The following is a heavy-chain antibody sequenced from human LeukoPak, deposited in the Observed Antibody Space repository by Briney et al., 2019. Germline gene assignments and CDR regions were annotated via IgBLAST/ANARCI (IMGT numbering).Heavy chain of an antibody. CDR3: ARAGKAAAGLEH. J-gene: IGHJ4*02. CDR1: GFTFSSYS. Sequence: PGGSLRLSCAASGFTFSSYSMNWVRQAPGKGLEWVSSISSSSYIYYADSVKGRFTISRDNAKNSLYLQMNSLRAEDTAVYYCARAGKAAAGLEHWGQGTLVTVSS. V-gene: IGHV3-21*01. CDR2: ISSSSYI. D-gene: IGHD6-13*01.